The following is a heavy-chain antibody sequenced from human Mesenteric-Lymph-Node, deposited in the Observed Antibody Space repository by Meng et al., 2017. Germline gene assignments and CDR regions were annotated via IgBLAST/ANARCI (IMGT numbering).Heavy chain of an antibody. D-gene: IGHD3-22*01. V-gene: IGHV3-30*04. Sequence: GESLKISCAASGFTFSSYAMHWVRQAPGKGLEWVAVISYDGSNKYYADSVKGRFTISRDNSKNTLYLQMNSLRAEDTAVYYCARDYYDSSGYPEWGQGTLVTVSS. CDR1: GFTFSSYA. CDR2: ISYDGSNK. CDR3: ARDYYDSSGYPE. J-gene: IGHJ4*02.